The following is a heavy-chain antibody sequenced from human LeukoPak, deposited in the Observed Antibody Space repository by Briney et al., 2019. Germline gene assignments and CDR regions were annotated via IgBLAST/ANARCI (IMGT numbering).Heavy chain of an antibody. CDR3: ARESWDYYFDY. Sequence: SETLSLTCAVCGGSFSGYYWSWIRQPPGKGLEWIGEINHSGSTNYNPSLKSRVTISVDTSKNQFSLKLSSVTAADTAVYYCARESWDYYFDYWGQGILVTVSS. V-gene: IGHV4-34*01. CDR2: INHSGST. D-gene: IGHD1-26*01. CDR1: GGSFSGYY. J-gene: IGHJ4*02.